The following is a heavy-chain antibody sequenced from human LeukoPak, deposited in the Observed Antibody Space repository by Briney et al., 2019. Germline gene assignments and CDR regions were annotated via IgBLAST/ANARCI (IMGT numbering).Heavy chain of an antibody. V-gene: IGHV1-2*02. D-gene: IGHD3-22*01. CDR1: GYTFNTYG. J-gene: IGHJ3*01. Sequence: ASVKVSCKASGYTFNTYGISWVRQAPGQGLEWMGWINPNSGGTNYAQNFQGSITMTRDTSISTAYMELSRLRSDDTAVYYCATTRRYYYDSSGPDAFDLWGQGTMVTVSS. CDR2: INPNSGGT. CDR3: ATTRRYYYDSSGPDAFDL.